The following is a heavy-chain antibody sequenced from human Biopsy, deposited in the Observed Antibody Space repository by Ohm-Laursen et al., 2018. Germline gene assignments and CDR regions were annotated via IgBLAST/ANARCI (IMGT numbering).Heavy chain of an antibody. CDR1: GFNLSAFA. J-gene: IGHJ4*02. CDR3: ARDLTWGSYLDS. D-gene: IGHD3-16*01. V-gene: IGHV3-11*01. Sequence: SLRLSRAASGFNLSAFALHWVRQAPGRGLEWVSHISGIGDTTYYADSVKGRFTISRDNSKNSLYLQMNSLRAEDTAVYYCARDLTWGSYLDSWDQGSLVTVSS. CDR2: ISGIGDTT.